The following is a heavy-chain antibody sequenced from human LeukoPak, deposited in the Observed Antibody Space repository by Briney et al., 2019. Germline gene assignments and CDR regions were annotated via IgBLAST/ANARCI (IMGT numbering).Heavy chain of an antibody. V-gene: IGHV3-48*01. J-gene: IGHJ5*02. CDR1: GFTFRTYS. CDR2: ISSISTI. CDR3: VYGGSYYVA. D-gene: IGHD3-10*01. Sequence: GGSLRLSCVASGFTFRTYSMNWVRQAPGKGLEWVSYISSISTIYYADSVKGRFTISRDNTKNSLHLQMNRLRAEDTALYYCVYGGSYYVAWGQGTLVTVSS.